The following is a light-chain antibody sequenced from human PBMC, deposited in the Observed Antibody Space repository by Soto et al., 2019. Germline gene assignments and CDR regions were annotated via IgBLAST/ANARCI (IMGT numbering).Light chain of an antibody. CDR1: SGSVSTNYY. CDR2: STN. J-gene: IGLJ3*02. Sequence: QAVVTQEPSFSVSPGGTVTLTCGLSSGSVSTNYYPSWYQQTPGQAPRTLIYSTNTRSSRVPDRLSGAILGNKAALTITGAQADEESDYYCVLYMGSGIWVFGGGTKLTAL. CDR3: VLYMGSGIWV. V-gene: IGLV8-61*01.